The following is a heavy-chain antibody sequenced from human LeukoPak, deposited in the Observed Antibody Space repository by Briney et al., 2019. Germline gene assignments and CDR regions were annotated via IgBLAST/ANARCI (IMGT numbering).Heavy chain of an antibody. V-gene: IGHV3-7*01. Sequence: GGSLRLSCAASGFTFSIYWMSWVRQAPGKGLEWVANIKQDGSEKYYVDSVKGRFTISRDNAKNSLYLQMNSLRAEDTAVYYCARDERGGPYELDYCGQGTLVTVSS. CDR3: ARDERGGPYELDY. J-gene: IGHJ4*02. CDR1: GFTFSIYW. CDR2: IKQDGSEK. D-gene: IGHD3-22*01.